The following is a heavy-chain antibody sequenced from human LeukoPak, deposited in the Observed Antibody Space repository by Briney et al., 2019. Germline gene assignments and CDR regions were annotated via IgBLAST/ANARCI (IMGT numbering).Heavy chain of an antibody. CDR3: ARGLGRMVRGVILPYYFDY. D-gene: IGHD3-10*01. J-gene: IGHJ4*02. Sequence: SETLSLTCAVYGGSFSGYSWSWIRHPPGKGLEWIGEFNHSGSTNYNPSLKSRVTISVDTSKNQFSLKLSSVTAADTAVYYCARGLGRMVRGVILPYYFDYWGQGTLVTVSS. CDR1: GGSFSGYS. CDR2: FNHSGST. V-gene: IGHV4-34*01.